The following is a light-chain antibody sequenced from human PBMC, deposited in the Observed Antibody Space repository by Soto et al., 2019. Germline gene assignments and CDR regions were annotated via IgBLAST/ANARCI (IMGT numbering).Light chain of an antibody. CDR3: QQYNSDSPT. V-gene: IGKV1-5*03. Sequence: DIQMTQSPSTLSASVGDRVTITCRASQSISTWLAWYQQEPGKAPKLLIHKASSLQSGVPSRFSGSGSGTYFTLTISSLHPDDFATYYCQQYNSDSPTFGQGTRVEIK. CDR2: KAS. CDR1: QSISTW. J-gene: IGKJ1*01.